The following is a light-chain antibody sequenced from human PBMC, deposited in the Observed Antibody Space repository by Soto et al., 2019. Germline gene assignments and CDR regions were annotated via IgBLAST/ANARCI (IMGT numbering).Light chain of an antibody. Sequence: QAVVTQEPSLTVSPGGTVTLTCASSTGTVTSAYYANWFQQKPGQPPRTLIYRTNNKHSWTPARFSGSLLGDKAALTLSGAQPEDEADYYCVLLSGGPGSAWVFGGGTKLTVL. CDR2: RTN. J-gene: IGLJ3*02. CDR3: VLLSGGPGSAWV. CDR1: TGTVTSAYY. V-gene: IGLV7-43*01.